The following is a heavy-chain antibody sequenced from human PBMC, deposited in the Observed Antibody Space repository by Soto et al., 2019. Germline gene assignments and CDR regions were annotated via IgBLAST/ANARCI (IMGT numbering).Heavy chain of an antibody. CDR3: ARDRIVATIDDYYYGLDV. J-gene: IGHJ6*02. D-gene: IGHD5-12*01. Sequence: SETLSLTCTVSGGSISSYYWSWIRQPPGKGLEWIGYIYYSGSTNYNPSLKSRVTISVDTSKNQFSLKLSSVTAADTAVYYCARDRIVATIDDYYYGLDVWGQGTTVTVSS. CDR2: IYYSGST. CDR1: GGSISSYY. V-gene: IGHV4-59*01.